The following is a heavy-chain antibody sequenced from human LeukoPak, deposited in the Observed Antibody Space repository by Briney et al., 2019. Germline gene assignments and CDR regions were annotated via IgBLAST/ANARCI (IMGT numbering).Heavy chain of an antibody. J-gene: IGHJ4*02. V-gene: IGHV3-11*01. D-gene: IGHD5-18*01. Sequence: PGGSLRLSCAASGFTFSDYYMSWIRQAPGKGLEWVSYISSSGSTIYYADSVKGRFTISRDNAKNSLYLQMNSLRAEDTAVYFCATDGISEETATDYWGQGTLVTVSS. CDR2: ISSSGSTI. CDR3: ATDGISEETATDY. CDR1: GFTFSDYY.